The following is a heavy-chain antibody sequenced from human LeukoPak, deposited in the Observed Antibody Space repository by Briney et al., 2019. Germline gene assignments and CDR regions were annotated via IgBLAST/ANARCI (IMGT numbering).Heavy chain of an antibody. J-gene: IGHJ4*02. V-gene: IGHV4-39*07. CDR3: ARHLYGAAFDY. CDR1: GGSISSRSYF. D-gene: IGHD4-17*01. Sequence: SETLSLTCTVSGGSISSRSYFWGWIRQPPGKGLEWIGSIYYKGNTYSNPSLKSRVTISEDTSKNQFSLKLNSLTAADTAVYYCARHLYGAAFDYWGQGTLVTVSS. CDR2: IYYKGNT.